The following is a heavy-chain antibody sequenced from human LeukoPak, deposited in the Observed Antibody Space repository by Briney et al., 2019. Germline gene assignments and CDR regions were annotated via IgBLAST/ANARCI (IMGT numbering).Heavy chain of an antibody. CDR2: IKDDGSEK. CDR1: GFTFRSYW. J-gene: IGHJ4*02. CDR3: ARARIDY. V-gene: IGHV3-7*04. D-gene: IGHD1-14*01. Sequence: GRSLRLSCVVSGFTFRSYWMTWVRQAPGKGLEWVANIKDDGSEKYSVDSVKGRFTISRDNAKNLLYLQMSSLRAEDTAVYYCARARIDYWGQGTLVTVSS.